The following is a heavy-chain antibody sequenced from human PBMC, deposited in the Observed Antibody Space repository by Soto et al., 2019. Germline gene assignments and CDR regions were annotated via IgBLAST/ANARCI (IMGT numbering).Heavy chain of an antibody. D-gene: IGHD2-15*01. CDR2: IKQDGGEK. J-gene: IGHJ4*02. CDR1: GFTFTNYW. Sequence: EVQLVESGGGLVQPGGSLRLSCAASGFTFTNYWMSWVRQAPGKGLEWVAIIKQDGGEKYYVDSVKGRFTISRDNAKDSLYLQMNSLRAEDTAVYYCARDYGGNPGIYWGQGTLVTVSS. CDR3: ARDYGGNPGIY. V-gene: IGHV3-7*04.